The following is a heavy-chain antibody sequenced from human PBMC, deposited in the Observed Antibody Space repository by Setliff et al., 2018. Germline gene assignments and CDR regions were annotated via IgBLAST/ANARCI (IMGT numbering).Heavy chain of an antibody. CDR2: INTDSGNT. J-gene: IGHJ4*02. CDR1: GYVFSAYY. V-gene: IGHV1-3*04. D-gene: IGHD1-26*01. Sequence: ASVKVSCKASGYVFSAYYIYWVRQAPGQRPEWMGWINTDSGNTRYSQKFQGRVTIARDTSASTAYMELSSLRSEDTAIYFCARGQDSGSWIIDGWGQGTLVTVSS. CDR3: ARGQDSGSWIIDG.